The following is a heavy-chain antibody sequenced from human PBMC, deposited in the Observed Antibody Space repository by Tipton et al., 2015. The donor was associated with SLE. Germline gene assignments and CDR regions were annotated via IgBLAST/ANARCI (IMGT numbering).Heavy chain of an antibody. Sequence: GLVKPSETLSLTCTVSGDSISSSSYYWGWIRQPPGKGLEWIGSIYYSGSTYYNPSLKSRVTISVDTSKNQFSLKLSSVTAADTALYYCARHGYTYGSGMDVWGQGTTVTVSS. J-gene: IGHJ6*02. CDR3: ARHGYTYGSGMDV. CDR1: GDSISSSSYY. D-gene: IGHD5-18*01. V-gene: IGHV4-39*01. CDR2: IYYSGST.